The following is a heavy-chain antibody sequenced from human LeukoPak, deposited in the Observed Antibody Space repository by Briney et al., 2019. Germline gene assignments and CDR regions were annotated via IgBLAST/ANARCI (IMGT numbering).Heavy chain of an antibody. D-gene: IGHD4-17*01. CDR3: ARDYGDYYNWFDP. CDR1: GFTFSSYN. J-gene: IGHJ5*02. V-gene: IGHV1-8*02. Sequence: HAGSLKLSCKASGFTFSSYNINWVRQATGQGLEWMGRMNPNNGDTGYAEKFQGRVTITSDTSKSTSYMELSSLRFEDTAVYYCARDYGDYYNWFDPWGQGTRVTVSS. CDR2: MNPNNGDT.